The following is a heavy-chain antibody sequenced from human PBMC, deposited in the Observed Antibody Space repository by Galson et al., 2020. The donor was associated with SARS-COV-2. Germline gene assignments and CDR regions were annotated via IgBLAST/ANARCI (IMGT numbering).Heavy chain of an antibody. CDR1: GGSISSGGYY. CDR3: ARDSPGGDGMDV. Sequence: ETSETLSLTCTVSGGSISSGGYYWSWIRQHPGKGLEWIGYIYYSGCTYYNPSLKSRVTISVDTSKNQFSLKLSSVTAADTAVYYCARDSPGGDGMDVWGQGTTVTVSS. J-gene: IGHJ6*02. V-gene: IGHV4-31*03. D-gene: IGHD2-21*01. CDR2: IYYSGCT.